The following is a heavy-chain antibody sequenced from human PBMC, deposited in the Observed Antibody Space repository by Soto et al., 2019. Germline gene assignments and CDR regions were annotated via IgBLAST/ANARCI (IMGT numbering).Heavy chain of an antibody. CDR2: IIPILGSA. CDR3: ARGGEGYNFGGVY. J-gene: IGHJ4*02. V-gene: IGHV1-69*01. Sequence: QVQLVQSGAEVKEPGSSVKVSCKAYVGGNLRDYRTPCVRRAPGQGLEWMGGIIPILGSANYAQKFQGRVTITADQSTNSVYMELRSLRSDDTAVYYCARGGEGYNFGGVYWGQGTPVSASS. D-gene: IGHD1-1*01. CDR1: VGGNLRDYR.